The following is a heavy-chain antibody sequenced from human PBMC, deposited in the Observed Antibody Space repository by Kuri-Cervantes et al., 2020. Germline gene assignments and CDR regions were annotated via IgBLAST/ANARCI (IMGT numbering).Heavy chain of an antibody. CDR2: IIPIFGTA. V-gene: IGHV1-69*05. J-gene: IGHJ3*02. CDR3: ASSVVVTAIYAFDI. Sequence: SVKVSCKASGYTLTSYGISWVRQAPGQGLEWMGGIIPIFGTANYAQKFQGRVTITTDESTSTAYMELSSLRSEDTAVYYCASSVVVTAIYAFDIWGQGTMVTVSS. D-gene: IGHD2-21*02. CDR1: GYTLTSYG.